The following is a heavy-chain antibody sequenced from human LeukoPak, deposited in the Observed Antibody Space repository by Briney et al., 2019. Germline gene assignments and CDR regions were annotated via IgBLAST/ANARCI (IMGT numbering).Heavy chain of an antibody. CDR3: ARELIIAAAGTGWFDP. J-gene: IGHJ5*02. Sequence: ASVKVSCKASGYTFTGYYMHWVRQAPGQGLEWMGWINPNSGGTNYAQKFQGRVTMTRDTSISTAYMELSRLRSDDTAVYYCARELIIAAAGTGWFDPWGQGALVTVSS. D-gene: IGHD6-13*01. CDR1: GYTFTGYY. V-gene: IGHV1-2*02. CDR2: INPNSGGT.